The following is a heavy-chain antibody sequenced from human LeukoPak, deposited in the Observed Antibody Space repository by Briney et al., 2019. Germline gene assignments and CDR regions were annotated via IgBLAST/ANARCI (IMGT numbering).Heavy chain of an antibody. CDR2: IYPGDSDT. Sequence: GESLKISCRASGYSFSNYWIAWVRQMPGKGLEWMGIIYPGDSDTRYSPSFQGQVTISADKSISTAYLQWSSLKASDTAMYYCARPLVGALEMDVWGQGTTVTVSS. V-gene: IGHV5-51*01. CDR1: GYSFSNYW. J-gene: IGHJ6*02. D-gene: IGHD1-26*01. CDR3: ARPLVGALEMDV.